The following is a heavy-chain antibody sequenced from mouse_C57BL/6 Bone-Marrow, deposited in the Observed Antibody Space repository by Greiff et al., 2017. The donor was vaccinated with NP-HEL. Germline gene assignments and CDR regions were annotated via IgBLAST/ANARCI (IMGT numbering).Heavy chain of an antibody. Sequence: VQLKESVAELVRPGASVKLSCTASGFNIKNTYMHWVKQRPEQGLEWIGRIDPANGNTKYAPKFQGKATITADKSSSTAYMQLSSLTSEDSAVYYCARDYGSPFAYWGQGTLVTVSA. CDR1: GFNIKNTY. CDR3: ARDYGSPFAY. D-gene: IGHD1-1*01. J-gene: IGHJ3*01. V-gene: IGHV14-3*01. CDR2: IDPANGNT.